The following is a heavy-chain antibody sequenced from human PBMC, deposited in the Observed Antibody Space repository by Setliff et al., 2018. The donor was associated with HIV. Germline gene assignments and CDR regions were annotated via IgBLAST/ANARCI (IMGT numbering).Heavy chain of an antibody. CDR1: GFTFSSYW. CDR3: ARAGTDYYYFLVN. D-gene: IGHD3-9*01. V-gene: IGHV3-30*03. CDR2: LSYQGTNI. Sequence: GGSLRLSCAASGFTFSSYWMHWVRQAPGKGLEWVAVLSYQGTNIYYADSVRGRFTVSRDTSRNTFYLEMNSLRPEDTALYFCARAGTDYYYFLVNWGQGTLVTVSS. J-gene: IGHJ4*02.